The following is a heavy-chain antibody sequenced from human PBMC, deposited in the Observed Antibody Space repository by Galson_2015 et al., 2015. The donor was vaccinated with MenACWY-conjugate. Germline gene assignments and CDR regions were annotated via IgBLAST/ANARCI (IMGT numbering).Heavy chain of an antibody. CDR2: IQSKNYGANT. V-gene: IGHV3-49*03. CDR3: TRADHRYRSRTNSPFDH. J-gene: IGHJ4*02. CDR1: GFAFGDYL. D-gene: IGHD2-2*01. Sequence: SLRLSCAPSGFAFGDYLMGWFRQAPGKGLEWVGYIQSKNYGANTQYAASVKDRFTISRDDSRSIAYLQMNSLKTEDTAVYYCTRADHRYRSRTNSPFDHWGQATLVTVSS.